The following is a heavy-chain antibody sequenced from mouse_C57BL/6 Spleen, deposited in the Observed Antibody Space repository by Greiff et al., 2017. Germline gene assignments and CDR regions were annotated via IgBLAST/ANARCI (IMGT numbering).Heavy chain of an antibody. J-gene: IGHJ1*03. Sequence: QVQLQQPGAELVKPGASVKLSCKASGYTFTSYWMHWVKQRPRQGLEWIGMIHPNSGSTNYNEKFKSKATLTVDKSSSTAYMQLSSLTSEDSAVYYCAREGYDSYFDVWGTGTTVTVSS. D-gene: IGHD2-2*01. CDR1: GYTFTSYW. CDR3: AREGYDSYFDV. V-gene: IGHV1-64*01. CDR2: IHPNSGST.